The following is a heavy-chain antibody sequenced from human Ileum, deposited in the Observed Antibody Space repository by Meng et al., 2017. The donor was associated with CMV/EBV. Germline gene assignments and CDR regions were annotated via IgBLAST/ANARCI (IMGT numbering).Heavy chain of an antibody. V-gene: IGHV4-34*01. CDR3: ARGWDNNKVGVH. Sequence: QAQLQQWVAGLLKSSETLSLPCAVHGGSLRDSYWTWIRQAPGKGLEWIGEIHPSGITNYNPSLESRVTISEDTSNNQFSLRLTSLTAGDTAVYYCARGWDNNKVGVHWGQGTLVTVSS. J-gene: IGHJ4*02. CDR1: GGSLRDSY. D-gene: IGHD1/OR15-1a*01. CDR2: IHPSGIT.